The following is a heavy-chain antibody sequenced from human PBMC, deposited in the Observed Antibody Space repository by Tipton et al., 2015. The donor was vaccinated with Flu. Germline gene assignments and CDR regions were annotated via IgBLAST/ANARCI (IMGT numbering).Heavy chain of an antibody. J-gene: IGHJ5*02. CDR2: TFHSGNT. V-gene: IGHV4-39*07. CDR3: ARRDYSNYVSEPQNWFDP. CDR1: GDSVRSSNYY. D-gene: IGHD4-11*01. Sequence: GLVKPSETLSLTCGVSGDSVRSSNYYWGWIRQPPGKGLEWIGNTFHSGNTYLNPSLKSRVTTSIDTSKNQFSLKLSSVTAADTAVYYCARRDYSNYVSEPQNWFDPWGQGALVTVSS.